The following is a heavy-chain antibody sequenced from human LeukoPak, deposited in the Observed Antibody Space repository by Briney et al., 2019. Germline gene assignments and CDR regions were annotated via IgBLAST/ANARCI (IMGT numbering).Heavy chain of an antibody. CDR2: IRYDGSNK. D-gene: IGHD3-10*01. CDR1: GFTFSSYG. Sequence: GGSLRLSCAASGFTFSSYGMHWVRQAPGKGLEWVAFIRYDGSNKYYADSVKGRFTISRDNSKNTLYLQMNSLRAEDTAVYYCAKVGGASGSYYSNWFDPWGQGTLVTVSS. J-gene: IGHJ5*02. V-gene: IGHV3-30*02. CDR3: AKVGGASGSYYSNWFDP.